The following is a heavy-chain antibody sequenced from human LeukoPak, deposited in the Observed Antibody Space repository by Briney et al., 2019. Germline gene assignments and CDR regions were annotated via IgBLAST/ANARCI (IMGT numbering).Heavy chain of an antibody. CDR1: GFTVSSNY. J-gene: IGHJ5*02. Sequence: GGSLRLSCAASGFTVSSNYINWVRQAPGKGLEWVSVIYSGGSTYYADSVKGRFTISRDNPKNTLYLQMNSLRAEDTAVYYCARDFLRSDGWFDPWGQGTLVTVSS. V-gene: IGHV3-53*01. CDR3: ARDFLRSDGWFDP. D-gene: IGHD5-24*01. CDR2: IYSGGST.